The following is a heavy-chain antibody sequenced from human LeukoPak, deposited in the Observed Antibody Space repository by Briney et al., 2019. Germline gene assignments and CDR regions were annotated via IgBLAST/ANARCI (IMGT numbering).Heavy chain of an antibody. D-gene: IGHD6-13*01. CDR2: ISSSSGYI. CDR1: GFTFSSYS. V-gene: IGHV3-21*01. CDR3: ARGRRIAAAGLYYFDY. J-gene: IGHJ4*02. Sequence: KPGGSLRLSCAASGFTFSSYSMNWVRQAPGKGLEWVSSISSSSGYIYYADSVKGRFTISRDNAKNSLYLQMNSLRAEDTAVYYCARGRRIAAAGLYYFDYWGQGTLVTVSS.